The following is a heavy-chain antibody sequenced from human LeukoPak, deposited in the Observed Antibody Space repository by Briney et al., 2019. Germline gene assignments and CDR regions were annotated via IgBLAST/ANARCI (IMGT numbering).Heavy chain of an antibody. CDR2: INHSGST. CDR3: ARTYYYDSSGPTPCFDY. J-gene: IGHJ4*02. V-gene: IGHV4-34*01. D-gene: IGHD3-22*01. Sequence: PSETLSLTCAVYGGSFSGYYWSWIRQPPGKGLEWIGEINHSGSTNYNPSLKSRVTISVDTSKNQFSLKLSSVTAADTAVYCCARTYYYDSSGPTPCFDYWGQGTLVTVSS. CDR1: GGSFSGYY.